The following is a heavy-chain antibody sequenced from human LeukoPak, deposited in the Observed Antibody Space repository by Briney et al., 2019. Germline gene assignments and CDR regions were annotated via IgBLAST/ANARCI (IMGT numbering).Heavy chain of an antibody. J-gene: IGHJ6*02. CDR1: GFTFTTYG. D-gene: IGHD5-24*01. CDR2: IWYDGSNK. V-gene: IGHV3-33*01. CDR3: ARVMAGPLYYYGMDV. Sequence: TGGSLRLSCAASGFTFTTYGMHWVRQAPGKGLEWVAVIWYDGSNKYYADSVKGRFTISRDNSKNTLYLQMNSLRAEDTAVYYCARVMAGPLYYYGMDVWGQGTTVTVSS.